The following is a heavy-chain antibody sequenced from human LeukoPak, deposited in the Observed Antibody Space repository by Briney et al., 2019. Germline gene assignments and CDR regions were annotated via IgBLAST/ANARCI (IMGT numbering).Heavy chain of an antibody. CDR2: IYYSGST. CDR1: GGSISSSSYY. Sequence: SETLSLTCTVSGGSISSSSYYWGWIRQPPGKGLEWIGSIYYSGSTYHNPSLKSRVTMSIDTSKNQFSLKVSSVTAADTAVYYCARDLYGGSYYGVNYWGQGTLVTVSS. V-gene: IGHV4-39*01. CDR3: ARDLYGGSYYGVNY. J-gene: IGHJ4*02. D-gene: IGHD1-26*01.